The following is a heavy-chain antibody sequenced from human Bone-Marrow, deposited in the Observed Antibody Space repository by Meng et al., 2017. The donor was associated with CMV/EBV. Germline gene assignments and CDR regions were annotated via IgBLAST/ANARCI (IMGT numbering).Heavy chain of an antibody. J-gene: IGHJ6*02. Sequence: LSLTCAASGFTFSDYYMSWIRQAPGKGLEWVSYISSSGSTIYYADSVKGRFTISRDNAKNSLYLQMNSLRAEDTAVYYCARDKGFTIFGVVTKYYYGMDVWGQGTTVTVSS. D-gene: IGHD3-3*01. CDR2: ISSSGSTI. CDR1: GFTFSDYY. CDR3: ARDKGFTIFGVVTKYYYGMDV. V-gene: IGHV3-11*01.